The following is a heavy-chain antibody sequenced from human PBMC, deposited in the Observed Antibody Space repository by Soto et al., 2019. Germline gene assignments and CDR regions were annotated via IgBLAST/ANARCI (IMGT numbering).Heavy chain of an antibody. J-gene: IGHJ4*02. D-gene: IGHD3-9*01. CDR1: GDSINSDKYY. CDR3: ARLEGLATISYYFDF. Sequence: WETLPLTCSVSGDSINSDKYYWGWIRQPPGKGLEWIGSIYYRGNTYYNPSLQTRVTISLDKSKSQFSLRLNSVAAADSAVYFCARLEGLATISYYFDFWGQGAQVTVSS. CDR2: IYYRGNT. V-gene: IGHV4-39*01.